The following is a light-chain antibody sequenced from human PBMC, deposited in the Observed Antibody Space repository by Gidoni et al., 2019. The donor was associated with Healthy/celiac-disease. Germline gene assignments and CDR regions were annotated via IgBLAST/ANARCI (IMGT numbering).Light chain of an antibody. Sequence: EIVMTQTPDSLAVSLGERATINCKSRQSVLYSSNNKNYLAWYQQKPGQPPKLLIYWASTRESGVPDRFSGSGSGTDFTLTISSLQAEDVAVYYCQQYYSTLPTFGPGTKVDIK. CDR1: QSVLYSSNNKNY. CDR2: WAS. V-gene: IGKV4-1*01. J-gene: IGKJ3*01. CDR3: QQYYSTLPT.